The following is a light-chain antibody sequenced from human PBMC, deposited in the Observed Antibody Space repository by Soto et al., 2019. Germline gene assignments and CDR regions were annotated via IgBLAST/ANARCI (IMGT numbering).Light chain of an antibody. J-gene: IGKJ3*01. CDR1: QGISSY. CDR2: GAS. Sequence: IQLTQSPSSLSASVGDRVTITCRASQGISSYLAWYQQKPGKAPKLLMYGASTLQSGVPSRFSGSGSGTYFTLTIRSLQPEDFATYYCQQLNSYPRTFGPGTKVYIK. CDR3: QQLNSYPRT. V-gene: IGKV1-9*01.